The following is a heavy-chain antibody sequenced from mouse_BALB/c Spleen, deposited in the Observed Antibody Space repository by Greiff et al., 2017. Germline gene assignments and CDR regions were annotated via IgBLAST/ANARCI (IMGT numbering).Heavy chain of an antibody. D-gene: IGHD2-1*01. CDR2: IEPANGNN. Sequence: VQLQQSGAELVKPGASVKLSCTASGFNIKDTSMHWVKQRPEQGLEWIGRIEPANGNNKYDPKFQGKATITADTTSNTAYLQLSSLTAEDTAVYYCARSGGNYGFAYWGQGTLVTVSA. CDR3: ARSGGNYGFAY. CDR1: GFNIKDTS. V-gene: IGHV14-3*02. J-gene: IGHJ3*01.